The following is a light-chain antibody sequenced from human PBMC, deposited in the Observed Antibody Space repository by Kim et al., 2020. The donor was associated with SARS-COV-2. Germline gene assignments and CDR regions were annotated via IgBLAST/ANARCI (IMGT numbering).Light chain of an antibody. J-gene: IGKJ4*01. CDR3: QEYNNWPALS. CDR1: HSVAGK. CDR2: GAS. V-gene: IGKV3D-15*01. Sequence: PPGERATLSCRASHSVAGKLAWYQQKPGQAPRLLIYGASVRATGIPARFSGSGSGTEFTLTISSLQSEDFAVYYCQEYNNWPALSFGGGTKVDIK.